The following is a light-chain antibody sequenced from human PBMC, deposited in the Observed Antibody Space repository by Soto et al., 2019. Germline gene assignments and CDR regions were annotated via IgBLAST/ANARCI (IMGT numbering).Light chain of an antibody. Sequence: QSVLAQPASVSGSPGQSITISCTGTSGFVGSFSLVSWYQQHPGKAPKLLIKNNDQRPSGVPDRFSGSKSGTSASLAISGLRSEDEADYYCAAWDDRLNDLAFGGGTKVTVL. CDR1: SGFVGSFS. CDR2: NND. J-gene: IGLJ2*01. V-gene: IGLV1-44*01. CDR3: AAWDDRLNDLA.